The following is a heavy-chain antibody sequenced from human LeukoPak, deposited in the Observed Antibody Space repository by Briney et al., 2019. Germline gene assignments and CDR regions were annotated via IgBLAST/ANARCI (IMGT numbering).Heavy chain of an antibody. CDR2: IYGGEST. CDR3: ARGDSGTFQH. J-gene: IGHJ1*01. V-gene: IGHV3-66*01. CDR1: GFTVSSNY. Sequence: PGGSLRLSCAASGFTVSSNYMSWVRQAPGKGLEWVSGIYGGESTYYAPSLKGRFTISRDNSKNTLYLQMNSLRAEDTAVYYCARGDSGTFQHWGQGTLVTVSS. D-gene: IGHD4-17*01.